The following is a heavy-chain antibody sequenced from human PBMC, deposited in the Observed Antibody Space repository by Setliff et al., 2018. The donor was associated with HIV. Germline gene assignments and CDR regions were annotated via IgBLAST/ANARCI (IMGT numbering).Heavy chain of an antibody. D-gene: IGHD2-2*02. CDR2: IHYNGRT. Sequence: SETLSLTCSVSGVSINRTDYYWGWIRQPPGKGLEWIAIIHYNGRTYYDPSLKSRVTIFVDTSKTQFYLKLRSVTASDTAVYYCARYTSKVDWFDPWGQGTLVTVSS. CDR1: GVSINRTDYY. J-gene: IGHJ5*02. V-gene: IGHV4-39*01. CDR3: ARYTSKVDWFDP.